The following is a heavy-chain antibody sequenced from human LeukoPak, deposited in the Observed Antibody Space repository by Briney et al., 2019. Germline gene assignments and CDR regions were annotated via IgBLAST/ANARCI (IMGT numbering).Heavy chain of an antibody. D-gene: IGHD3-22*01. Sequence: ASVKVSCKASGYTFTSYGISWVRQAPGQGLEWMGWISAYNGNTNYAQKLQGRVTMTTDTSTSTAYMELRSLRSDDTAVYYCARGDVSSGYYYYYYYGMDVWGQGTTVTVSS. CDR1: GYTFTSYG. J-gene: IGHJ6*02. V-gene: IGHV1-18*01. CDR3: ARGDVSSGYYYYYYYGMDV. CDR2: ISAYNGNT.